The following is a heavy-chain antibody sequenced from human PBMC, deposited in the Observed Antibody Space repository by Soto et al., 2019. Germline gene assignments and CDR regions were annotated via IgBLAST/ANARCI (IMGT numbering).Heavy chain of an antibody. V-gene: IGHV1-69*12. CDR2: IIPLFGTA. CDR1: GGTFSSYA. Sequence: QVQLGQYGAEVKKPGSSVKVSCKASGGTFSSYASSWVRQAPGQGLEWMGGIIPLFGTANYAQKFQGRVTLTADESTSTAYMELSRLRSEDTAVYYCAGLGQAMYPWGQGTLVTVSS. D-gene: IGHD2-2*01. J-gene: IGHJ5*02. CDR3: AGLGQAMYP.